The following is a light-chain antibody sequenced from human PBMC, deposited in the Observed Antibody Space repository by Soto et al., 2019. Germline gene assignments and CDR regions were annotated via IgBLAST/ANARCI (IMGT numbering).Light chain of an antibody. CDR2: EVS. CDR1: SSDVGSYNL. V-gene: IGLV2-14*02. J-gene: IGLJ2*01. Sequence: QSVLTQPASVSGSPGQSITISCTGTSSDVGSYNLVSWYQQHPGKAPKLMIYEVSNRPSGVSNRFSGSKSGNTASLTISGLQAEDEADYYCSSYTRSILLFGGWTKLT. CDR3: SSYTRSILL.